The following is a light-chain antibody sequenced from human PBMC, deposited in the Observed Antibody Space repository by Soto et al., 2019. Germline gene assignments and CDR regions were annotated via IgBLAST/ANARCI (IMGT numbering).Light chain of an antibody. CDR3: QHYGSSLWT. Sequence: EIVLTQSPDTLSLSPGERATLSCRASQSISSNYLAWYQQKPGQAPRLFIYGASSRATGIPDRFSGSGSGTDFTLTISRLEPEDFAVYYCQHYGSSLWTFGQGTKVEIK. J-gene: IGKJ1*01. CDR2: GAS. CDR1: QSISSNY. V-gene: IGKV3-20*01.